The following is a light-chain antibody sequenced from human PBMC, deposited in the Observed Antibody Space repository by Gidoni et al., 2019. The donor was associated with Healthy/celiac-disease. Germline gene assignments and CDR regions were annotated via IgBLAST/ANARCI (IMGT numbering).Light chain of an antibody. V-gene: IGLV3-9*01. Sequence: SYELTQPLPVSVALGPTARITCGGNNIGSKNVHWYQQKPGQAPVLVIYRDSNRPSGIPERFSGSNSGNTATLTISRAQAGDEADYYCQVWDSRGVFGGGTKLTVL. CDR1: NIGSKN. J-gene: IGLJ2*01. CDR2: RDS. CDR3: QVWDSRGV.